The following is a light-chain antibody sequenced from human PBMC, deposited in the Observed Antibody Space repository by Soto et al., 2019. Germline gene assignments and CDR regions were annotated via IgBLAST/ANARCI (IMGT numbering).Light chain of an antibody. CDR3: QKSYSNVRT. V-gene: IGKV1-39*01. J-gene: IGKJ2*01. CDR1: QSISSY. CDR2: AAS. Sequence: DIQMIQSPSSLSASVGDRVTITCRASQSISSYLNWYQQKPGKAPKLLIYAASSLQSGVPSRFSGSGSGTDFTLTISSLQPEDFATYSCQKSYSNVRTFGQGTKLEIK.